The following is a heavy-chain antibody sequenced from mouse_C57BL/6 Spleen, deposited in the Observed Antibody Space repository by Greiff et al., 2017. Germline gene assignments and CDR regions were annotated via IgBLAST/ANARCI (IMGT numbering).Heavy chain of an antibody. CDR2: IYPRSGNT. Sequence: VQLQQSGAELARPGASVKLSCKASGYTFTSYGISWVKQRTGQGLAWIGEIYPRSGNTYYNEKFKGKATLTADKSSSTAYMELRSLTSEDSAVYFCATPYYGSRGGYWGQGTTLTVSS. J-gene: IGHJ2*01. D-gene: IGHD1-1*01. CDR1: GYTFTSYG. V-gene: IGHV1-81*01. CDR3: ATPYYGSRGGY.